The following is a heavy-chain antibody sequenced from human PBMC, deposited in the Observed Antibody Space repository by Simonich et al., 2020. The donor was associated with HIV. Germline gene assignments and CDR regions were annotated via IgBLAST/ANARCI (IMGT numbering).Heavy chain of an antibody. V-gene: IGHV4-39*07. CDR1: GGSISSSNYY. CDR3: ARRSGYDLDY. Sequence: QVLLQESGPGLVKPSETLSLTCSVSGGSISSSNYYWGWIRQPPGKGLEWIGEIDHSESTNYNPSIKSRVTVSVDTSKNQFSLKLSSVTAADTAVYYCARRSGYDLDYWGQGTLVTVSS. J-gene: IGHJ4*02. CDR2: IDHSEST. D-gene: IGHD5-12*01.